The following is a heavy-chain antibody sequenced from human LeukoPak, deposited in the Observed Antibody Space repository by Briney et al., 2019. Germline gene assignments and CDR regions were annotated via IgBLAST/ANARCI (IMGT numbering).Heavy chain of an antibody. CDR1: GFTFSTYW. V-gene: IGHV3-7*03. J-gene: IGHJ4*02. Sequence: GGSLRLSCAASGFTFSTYWMSWVRQAPGKGLEWVANINQDGSEKKYVDSVKGRFTISRDNAKNSLYLQMNSLRAEDTALYYCASNYGSGSYYNGIDYWGQGTLVTVSS. CDR2: INQDGSEK. D-gene: IGHD3-10*01. CDR3: ASNYGSGSYYNGIDY.